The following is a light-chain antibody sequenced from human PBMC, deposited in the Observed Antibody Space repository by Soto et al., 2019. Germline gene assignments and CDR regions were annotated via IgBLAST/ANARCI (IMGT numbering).Light chain of an antibody. CDR2: DVS. CDR1: SSDVGGYNY. J-gene: IGLJ2*01. Sequence: QSVLTQPASVSGSPGQSITISCTGTSSDVGGYNYVSWYQQHPGKAPKLMLYDVSNRPSGVSNRFSGSKSGNTASLTISGLQAEDEADYYCSSYRSSSTYVVFGGGTKLTVL. CDR3: SSYRSSSTYVV. V-gene: IGLV2-14*01.